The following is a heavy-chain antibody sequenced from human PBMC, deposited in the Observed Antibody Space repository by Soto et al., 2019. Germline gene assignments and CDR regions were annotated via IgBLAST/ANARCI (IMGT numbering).Heavy chain of an antibody. CDR1: GYTFTSYG. J-gene: IGHJ4*02. Sequence: ASVKVSCKASGYTFTSYGISWVRQAPGQGLEWMGWISAYNGNTNYAQKLQGRVTMTTDTSTSTAYMELRSLRSDDTAVYYCARVGNYYDSSGYYLGYFDYWGQGTLVTVSS. V-gene: IGHV1-18*04. CDR2: ISAYNGNT. CDR3: ARVGNYYDSSGYYLGYFDY. D-gene: IGHD3-22*01.